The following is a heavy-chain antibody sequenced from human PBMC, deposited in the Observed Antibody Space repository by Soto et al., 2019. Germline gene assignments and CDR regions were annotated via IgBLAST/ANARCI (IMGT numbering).Heavy chain of an antibody. CDR3: ARERREKIHDGYDIDY. Sequence: SETLSLTCSVSGDSINDYYWSWIRQPAGKGLEWIGRIYISGSTDYNPSLKSRVTISIDLSKNQFSLKVTSMTAADTAVYYCARERREKIHDGYDIDYWGQGTLVTVSS. CDR2: IYISGST. V-gene: IGHV4-4*07. D-gene: IGHD5-12*01. J-gene: IGHJ4*02. CDR1: GDSINDYY.